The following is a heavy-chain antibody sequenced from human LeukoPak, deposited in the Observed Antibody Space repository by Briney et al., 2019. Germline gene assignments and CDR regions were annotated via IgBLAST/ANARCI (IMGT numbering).Heavy chain of an antibody. Sequence: GGSLRLSCAASGFTFSSYWMHWVRQAPGKGLVWVSRINSDGSSTSYADSVKGRFTISRDNARNSLYLQMNSLRVEDTAVYYCARARFETTVTALIRKKNYYYYYMDVWGKGTTVTVSS. CDR2: INSDGSST. D-gene: IGHD4-17*01. V-gene: IGHV3-74*01. J-gene: IGHJ6*03. CDR3: ARARFETTVTALIRKKNYYYYYMDV. CDR1: GFTFSSYW.